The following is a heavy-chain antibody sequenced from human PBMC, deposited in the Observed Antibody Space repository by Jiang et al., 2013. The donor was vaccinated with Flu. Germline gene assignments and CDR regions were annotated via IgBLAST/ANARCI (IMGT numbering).Heavy chain of an antibody. CDR2: ISGSGGST. CDR3: ANTLTSPKGVLSIWFDP. D-gene: IGHD3-16*01. CDR1: GFTFSSYA. V-gene: IGHV3-23*01. J-gene: IGHJ5*02. Sequence: LEVWGRALVQAWGVPSRLSCAASGFTFSSYAMSWVRPGVQGRGLEWVSAISGSGGSTYYADSVKGRFTISRDNSKNTLYLQMNSLRAEDTAVYYCANTLTSPKGVLSIWFDPWGQGTLVTVSS.